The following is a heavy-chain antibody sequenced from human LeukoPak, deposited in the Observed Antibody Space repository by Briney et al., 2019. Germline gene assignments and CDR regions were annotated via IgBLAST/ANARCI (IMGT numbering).Heavy chain of an antibody. CDR1: GGTFSGYA. J-gene: IGHJ6*03. Sequence: ASVKVSCKASGGTFSGYAISWVRQAPGQGLEWMGGIIPIFGIANYAQKFQGRVTITADESTSTAYMELSSLRSEDTAVYYCARTYYDFWSGYHYYYYYYMDVWGKGTTVTVSS. D-gene: IGHD3-3*01. V-gene: IGHV1-69*01. CDR2: IIPIFGIA. CDR3: ARTYYDFWSGYHYYYYYYMDV.